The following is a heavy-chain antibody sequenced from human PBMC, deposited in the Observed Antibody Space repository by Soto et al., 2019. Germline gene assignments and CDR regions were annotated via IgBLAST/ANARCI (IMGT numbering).Heavy chain of an antibody. Sequence: PGRSLRLSCAASGFTFSSYAMTWVRQAPGKGLEWVSAISGSGGSTYYADSVKGRFTISRDNSRNTLYVKINSLRAEDTAVYYCAKRVSGSYPDCNLHYCGQGT. CDR2: ISGSGGST. J-gene: IGHJ4*02. CDR1: GFTFSSYA. D-gene: IGHD1-26*01. CDR3: AKRVSGSYPDCNLHY. V-gene: IGHV3-23*01.